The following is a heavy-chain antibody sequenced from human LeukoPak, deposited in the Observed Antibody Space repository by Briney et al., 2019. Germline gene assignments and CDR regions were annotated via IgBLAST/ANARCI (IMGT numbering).Heavy chain of an antibody. Sequence: SETLSLTCTVSGGSISSYYGTWIRQAPGKGLEWIGYIFYSGGTNYNSSLKSRVTLSIDTSKNQFSLELTSVTAADTAVYYCARIGAAGTRYYFDYWSQGTLVTVSS. D-gene: IGHD6-13*01. V-gene: IGHV4-59*13. CDR2: IFYSGGT. CDR1: GGSISSYY. CDR3: ARIGAAGTRYYFDY. J-gene: IGHJ4*02.